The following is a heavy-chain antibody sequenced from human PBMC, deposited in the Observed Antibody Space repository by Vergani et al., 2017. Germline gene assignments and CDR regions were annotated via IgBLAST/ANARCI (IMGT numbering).Heavy chain of an antibody. Sequence: QVQLQESGPGLVKPSQTLSLTCTVSGGSFSTGCQSWTWLRQSAGKGLEWIGRIYTSGATDYNPSLRSRVIMSVDASKKQFSLTLTSVTAADTAVYYCARDGSEYGKDALDVWGQGTKVTVTS. J-gene: IGHJ3*01. CDR2: IYTSGAT. D-gene: IGHD4-17*01. V-gene: IGHV4-61*02. CDR3: ARDGSEYGKDALDV. CDR1: GGSFSTGCQS.